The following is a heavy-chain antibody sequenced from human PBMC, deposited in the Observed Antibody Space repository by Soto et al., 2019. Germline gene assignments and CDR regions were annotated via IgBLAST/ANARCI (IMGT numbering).Heavy chain of an antibody. V-gene: IGHV3-33*01. CDR1: GFTFSIYA. CDR2: IWDDGSNK. J-gene: IGHJ6*02. CDR3: ARDTAREYYYYYGRDV. Sequence: QVQLVESGGGVVQPGRSLRLSCAASGFTFSIYAMHWVRQAPGKGLEWVAVIWDDGSNKYYADSVKGRFTISRDNSKNTLYLQMISLRAEDTAVYYCARDTAREYYYYYGRDVWGQGTTVTVSS.